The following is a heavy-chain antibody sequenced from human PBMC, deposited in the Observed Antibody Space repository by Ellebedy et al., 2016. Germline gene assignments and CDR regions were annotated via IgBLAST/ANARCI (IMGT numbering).Heavy chain of an antibody. J-gene: IGHJ6*03. V-gene: IGHV7-4-1*02. Sequence: ASVKVSCKASGYTFTSYAMNWVRQAPGQGLEWMGWINTNTGNPTYAQGYTGRFVFSLDTSVSTAYLQISSLKAEDTAVYYCARGLAAAEKGYYYYMDVWGKGTTVTVSS. CDR3: ARGLAAAEKGYYYYMDV. CDR2: INTNTGNP. CDR1: GYTFTSYA. D-gene: IGHD6-13*01.